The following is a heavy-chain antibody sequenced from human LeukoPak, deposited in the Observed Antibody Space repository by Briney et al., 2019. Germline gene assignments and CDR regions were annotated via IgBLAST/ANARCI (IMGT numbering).Heavy chain of an antibody. CDR3: ARRGYEFGRGAPRRAFDI. V-gene: IGHV5-51*01. CDR2: IYPGDSDT. D-gene: IGHD5-12*01. CDR1: GYSFTSYW. J-gene: IGHJ3*02. Sequence: GESLKISCKGSGYSFTSYWIGWVRQMPGKGLEWMGIIYPGDSDTRYSPSFQGQVTISADKSISTAYLQWSSLKASDTAMYYCARRGYEFGRGAPRRAFDIWGQGTMVTVSS.